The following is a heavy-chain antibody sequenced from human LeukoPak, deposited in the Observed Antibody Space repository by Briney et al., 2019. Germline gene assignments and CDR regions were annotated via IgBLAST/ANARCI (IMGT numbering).Heavy chain of an antibody. D-gene: IGHD5-18*01. CDR2: MNPSSGST. V-gene: IGHV1-8*03. J-gene: IGHJ4*02. Sequence: ASVKVSCKASGYTFTSYDINWVRQATGQGLEWMGWMNPSSGSTGYAQKFQGRVTITRNTSISTAYMELSSLRSEDTAVYYCARGYSYGYEADYWGQGALVTVSS. CDR3: ARGYSYGYEADY. CDR1: GYTFTSYD.